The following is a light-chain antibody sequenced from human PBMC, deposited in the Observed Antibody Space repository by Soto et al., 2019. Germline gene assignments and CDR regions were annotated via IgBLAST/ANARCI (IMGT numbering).Light chain of an antibody. CDR1: PSVSSSY. V-gene: IGKV3-20*01. CDR3: QQYGSSPPYT. CDR2: GAS. J-gene: IGKJ2*01. Sequence: EIVLTQSPGTLSLSPGERATLSCRASPSVSSSYLAWYKQKPGQAPRLLIYGASSRATGIPDRFSGSGSGTDFTLTISRLEPEDFAVYYCQQYGSSPPYTFGQGTKLEIK.